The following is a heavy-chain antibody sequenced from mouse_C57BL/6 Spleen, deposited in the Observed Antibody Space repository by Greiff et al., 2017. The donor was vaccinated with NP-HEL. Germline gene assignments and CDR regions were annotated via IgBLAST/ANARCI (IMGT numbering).Heavy chain of an antibody. CDR2: IYPGSGNT. Sequence: VQLQQSGAELVRPGASVKLSCKASGYTFTDYYINWVKQRPGQGLEWIARIYPGSGNTYYNEKFKGKATLTAEKSSSTAYMQLSSLTSEDSAVYFCARRGDSNYVAWFAYWGQGTLVTVSA. CDR3: ARRGDSNYVAWFAY. J-gene: IGHJ3*01. CDR1: GYTFTDYY. D-gene: IGHD2-5*01. V-gene: IGHV1-76*01.